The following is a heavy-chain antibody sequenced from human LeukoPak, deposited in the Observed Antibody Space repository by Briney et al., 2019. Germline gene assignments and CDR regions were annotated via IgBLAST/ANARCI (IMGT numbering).Heavy chain of an antibody. J-gene: IGHJ4*02. CDR1: GFTFSSYA. D-gene: IGHD1-26*01. CDR3: VSQSYSGSDNYYFHY. Sequence: PGGSLRLSCAASGFTFSSYAMSWVRQAPGKGLEWVSAISGSGGSTYYADSVKGRFTISRGNSKNTLYLQMKSLRAEDTAVYYCVSQSYSGSDNYYFHYWGQGTLVAVSS. CDR2: ISGSGGST. V-gene: IGHV3-23*01.